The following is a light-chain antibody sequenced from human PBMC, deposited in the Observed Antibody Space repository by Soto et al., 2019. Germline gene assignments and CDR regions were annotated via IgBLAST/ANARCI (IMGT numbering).Light chain of an antibody. CDR2: GAS. CDR1: QSVYFNY. CDR3: HQYGNSPFT. J-gene: IGKJ2*01. Sequence: ETVLTQSPGTLSLSPGDRATLSCRASQSVYFNYLAWYQQRPGQAPRLLIHGASSRAADIPDKFSGGGSGTDFTLTISRLEPEDFAVYFCHQYGNSPFTFGQVTNLEIK. V-gene: IGKV3-20*01.